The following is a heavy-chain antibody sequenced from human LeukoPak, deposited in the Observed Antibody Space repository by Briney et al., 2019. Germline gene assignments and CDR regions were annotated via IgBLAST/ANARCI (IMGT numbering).Heavy chain of an antibody. Sequence: GGSLRLSCAASGFIFSSFGMHWVRQAPGKGLEWVAFIRYDGSNKYYADSVKGRFTLSRDNSKNTVYMQMNSLRAEDTAVYYCAKNKEVGNNWFDPWGQGTLVTVSS. V-gene: IGHV3-30*02. J-gene: IGHJ5*02. CDR1: GFIFSSFG. CDR2: IRYDGSNK. D-gene: IGHD1-26*01. CDR3: AKNKEVGNNWFDP.